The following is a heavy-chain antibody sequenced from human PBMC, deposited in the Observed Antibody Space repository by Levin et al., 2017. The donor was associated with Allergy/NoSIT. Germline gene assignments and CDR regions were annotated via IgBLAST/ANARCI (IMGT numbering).Heavy chain of an antibody. CDR1: GGTFSSYA. Sequence: ASVKVSCKASGGTFSSYAISWVRQAPGQGLEWMGGIIPIFGTANYAQKFQVRVTITADKSTSTAYMELSSLRSEDTAVYYCARVRGPYCSGGSCYELDYWGQGTLVTVSS. V-gene: IGHV1-69*06. CDR2: IIPIFGTA. J-gene: IGHJ4*02. CDR3: ARVRGPYCSGGSCYELDY. D-gene: IGHD2-15*01.